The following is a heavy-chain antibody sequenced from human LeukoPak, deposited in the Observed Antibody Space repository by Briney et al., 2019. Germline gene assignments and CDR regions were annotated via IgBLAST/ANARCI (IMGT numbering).Heavy chain of an antibody. J-gene: IGHJ4*02. CDR3: AKAPYSSSWYWADY. D-gene: IGHD6-13*01. CDR2: IASDGSST. CDR1: GFTFSSYW. Sequence: GGSLRLSCAASGFTFSSYWMNWVRQAPGKGLVWVSRIASDGSSTTYADSVKGRFSISRDNSKNTLYLQMNSLRAEDTAVYYCAKAPYSSSWYWADYWGQGTLVTVSS. V-gene: IGHV3-74*01.